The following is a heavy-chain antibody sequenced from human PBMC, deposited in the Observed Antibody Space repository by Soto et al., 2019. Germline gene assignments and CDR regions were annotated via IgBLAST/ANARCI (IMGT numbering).Heavy chain of an antibody. J-gene: IGHJ6*02. CDR1: GYSFTSYW. V-gene: IGHV5-51*01. CDR3: ARQPRLAHYIAAADHYYYYGMDV. CDR2: IYPGDSDT. D-gene: IGHD6-13*01. Sequence: GESLKISCKGSGYSFTSYWIGWVRQMPGKGLEWMGIIYPGDSDTRYSPSFQGQVTISADKSISTAYLQWSSLKASDTAMYYCARQPRLAHYIAAADHYYYYGMDVWGQGTTVTVSS.